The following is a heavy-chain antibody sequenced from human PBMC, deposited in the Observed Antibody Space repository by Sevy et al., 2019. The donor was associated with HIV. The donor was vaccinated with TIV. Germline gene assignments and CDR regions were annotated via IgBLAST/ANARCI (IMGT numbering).Heavy chain of an antibody. J-gene: IGHJ4*02. Sequence: KQSQTLSLTCAISGDSVSSNSAAWNWIRQSPSRGLEWLGRTYYRSKWYNDYAVSVKSRITINPDTSKNQFSLQLNSVTPEDTAVYYCARAPSQNTRDYYGSGSYEGHFDYWGQGTLVTVFS. CDR2: TYYRSKWYN. V-gene: IGHV6-1*01. CDR3: ARAPSQNTRDYYGSGSYEGHFDY. CDR1: GDSVSSNSAA. D-gene: IGHD3-10*01.